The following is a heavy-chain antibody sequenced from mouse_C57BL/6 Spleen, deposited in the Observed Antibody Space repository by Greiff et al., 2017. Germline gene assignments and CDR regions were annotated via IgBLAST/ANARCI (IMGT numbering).Heavy chain of an antibody. CDR3: ARRTVVAPPWFAY. J-gene: IGHJ3*01. CDR1: GYTFTSYT. CDR2: INPSSGYT. D-gene: IGHD1-1*01. V-gene: IGHV1-4*01. Sequence: VQLQQSGAELARPGASVKMSCTASGYTFTSYTMHWVKQRPGQGLEWIGYINPSSGYTKYKQKFKDKDTLTADKSSSTAYMQLSSLTSEDSAVYYCARRTVVAPPWFAYWGQGTLVTVSA.